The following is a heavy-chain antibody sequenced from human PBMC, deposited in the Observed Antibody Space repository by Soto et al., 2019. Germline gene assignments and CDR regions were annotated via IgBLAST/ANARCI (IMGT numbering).Heavy chain of an antibody. Sequence: PSQTLSLTCAISGDSVSSNSAAWNWISQSPSRGLEWLGRTYYRSKWYNDYAVSVKSRITINPDTSKNQFSLQLNSVTPEDTAVHYCARDEMGRSSDRVTFDPWGQGTLVTVSS. V-gene: IGHV6-1*01. CDR1: GDSVSSNSAA. J-gene: IGHJ5*02. CDR3: ARDEMGRSSDRVTFDP. D-gene: IGHD3-10*01. CDR2: TYYRSKWYN.